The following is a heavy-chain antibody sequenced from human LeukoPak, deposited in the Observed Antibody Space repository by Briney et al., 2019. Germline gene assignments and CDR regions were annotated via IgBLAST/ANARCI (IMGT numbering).Heavy chain of an antibody. Sequence: QSGGTLRLSCAASRFTFSTYGMNWVRQTPGKGLEWVSAISGSGNRAYHADSVKGRFTISRDNSKTMLYLQMNSLRAEDTALYYCAKDADISVELVVITSFDSWGQGTLVTVSS. D-gene: IGHD3-22*01. J-gene: IGHJ4*02. CDR2: ISGSGNRA. V-gene: IGHV3-23*01. CDR1: RFTFSTYG. CDR3: AKDADISVELVVITSFDS.